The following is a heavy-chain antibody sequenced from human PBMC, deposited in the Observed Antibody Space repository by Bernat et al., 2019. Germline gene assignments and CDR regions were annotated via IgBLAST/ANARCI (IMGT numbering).Heavy chain of an antibody. D-gene: IGHD3-22*01. Sequence: EVQLVESGGGLVKPGGSLRLSCAASGFTFSSYWMHWVRQAPGKGLVWVSRINSDGSSTSYADPVKGRFTISRDNAKNTLYLQMNSLRAEDTAVYYCASGTYYYDSSGYYRFDYWGQGTLVTVSS. J-gene: IGHJ4*02. CDR1: GFTFSSYW. CDR2: INSDGSST. CDR3: ASGTYYYDSSGYYRFDY. V-gene: IGHV3-74*02.